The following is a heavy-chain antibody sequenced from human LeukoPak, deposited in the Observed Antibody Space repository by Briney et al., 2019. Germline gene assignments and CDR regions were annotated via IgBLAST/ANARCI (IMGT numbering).Heavy chain of an antibody. CDR1: GGSFSGYY. J-gene: IGHJ6*02. CDR3: ARYRAAKYYYYGMDV. V-gene: IGHV4-34*01. CDR2: INHSGST. Sequence: SETPSLTCAVYGGSFSGYYWSWIRQPPGKGLEWIGEINHSGSTNYNLSLKSRVTISVDTSKNQFSLKLSSVTAADTAVYYRARYRAAKYYYYGMDVWGQGTTVTVSS.